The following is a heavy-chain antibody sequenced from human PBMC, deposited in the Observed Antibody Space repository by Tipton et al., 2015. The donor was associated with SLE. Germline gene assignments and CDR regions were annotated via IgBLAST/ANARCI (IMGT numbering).Heavy chain of an antibody. CDR1: GDSISNYQYS. J-gene: IGHJ4*02. V-gene: IGHV4-30-2*01. D-gene: IGHD6-13*01. CDR2: IYHSGST. CDR3: ARLLTAAGTHFFDY. Sequence: LRLSCAVSGDSISNYQYSWSWIRQPLGKGLEWIGNIYHSGSTYYNPSLKSRVTISLDKSTNQFSLRLNSVTAADTAVYYCARLLTAAGTHFFDYWGQGALVTVSS.